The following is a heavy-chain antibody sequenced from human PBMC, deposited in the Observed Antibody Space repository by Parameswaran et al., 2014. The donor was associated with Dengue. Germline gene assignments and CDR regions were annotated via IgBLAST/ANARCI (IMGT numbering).Heavy chain of an antibody. CDR2: ISSSSSYI. Sequence: VRQAPGKGLEWVSSISSSSSYIYYADSVKGRFTISRDNAKNSLYLQMNSLRAEDTAVYYCARDLIVGATNFDYWGQGTLVTVSS. D-gene: IGHD1-26*01. J-gene: IGHJ4*02. V-gene: IGHV3-21*01. CDR3: ARDLIVGATNFDY.